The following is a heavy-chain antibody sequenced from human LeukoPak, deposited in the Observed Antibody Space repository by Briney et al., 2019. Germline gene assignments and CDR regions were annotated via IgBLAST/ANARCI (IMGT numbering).Heavy chain of an antibody. CDR3: ARSEFSQGIQPLGD. Sequence: SVKVSCKASGGTFSSYAISWVRQAPGQGLEWMGGIIPIFGTANYAQKFQGRVTITADGSTSTAYMELSSLRSEDTAVYYCARSEFSQGIQPLGDWGQGTLVTVSS. CDR1: GGTFSSYA. D-gene: IGHD5-18*01. CDR2: IIPIFGTA. V-gene: IGHV1-69*13. J-gene: IGHJ4*02.